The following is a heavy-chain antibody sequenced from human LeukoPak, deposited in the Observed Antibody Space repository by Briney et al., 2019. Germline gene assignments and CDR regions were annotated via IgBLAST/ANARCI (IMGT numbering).Heavy chain of an antibody. V-gene: IGHV4-59*01. J-gene: IGHJ4*02. Sequence: SETLSLTCTVSGGSISSYYWSWIRQPPGKGLEWIGYIYYSGSTNYNPSLKSRVTISVDTSKNQFSLKLSSVTAADTAVYYCARVEYKPNPAFDYWGQGTLVTVSS. CDR2: IYYSGST. CDR1: GGSISSYY. CDR3: ARVEYKPNPAFDY. D-gene: IGHD1-1*01.